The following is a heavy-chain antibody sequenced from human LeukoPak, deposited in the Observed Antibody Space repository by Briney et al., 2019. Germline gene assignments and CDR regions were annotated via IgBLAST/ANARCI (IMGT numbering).Heavy chain of an antibody. D-gene: IGHD2-2*01. CDR3: ARDIVVEPAAPDRNFDY. CDR1: GYTFTSYG. Sequence: RASVKVSCKASGYTFTSYGISWVRQAPGQGLEWMGWISAYNGNTNYAQKLQGRVTMTTDTSTSTAYMELRSLRSDDTAVYYCARDIVVEPAAPDRNFDYWGQGTLVTVSS. CDR2: ISAYNGNT. V-gene: IGHV1-18*01. J-gene: IGHJ4*02.